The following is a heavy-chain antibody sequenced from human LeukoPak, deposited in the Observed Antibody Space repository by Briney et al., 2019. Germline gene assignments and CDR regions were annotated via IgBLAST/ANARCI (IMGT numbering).Heavy chain of an antibody. Sequence: GGSLRLSCAASGFTFSTYSMNWVRQAPGKGLDWVSYITSSGFTIYYADSVKGRFTISRDNAKNSLYLQMNSLRDDDTAVYYCARVRSSSWPLDYWGQGTLVTVSS. CDR1: GFTFSTYS. CDR2: ITSSGFTI. CDR3: ARVRSSSWPLDY. D-gene: IGHD6-13*01. V-gene: IGHV3-48*02. J-gene: IGHJ4*02.